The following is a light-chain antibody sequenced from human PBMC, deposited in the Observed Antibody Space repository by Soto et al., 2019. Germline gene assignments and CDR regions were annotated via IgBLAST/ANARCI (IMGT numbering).Light chain of an antibody. J-gene: IGLJ3*02. Sequence: QSVLTQPASVSGSPGQSITISCTGTSSDVGAYNYVSWYQQHPGKAPKLMIYEVSYRPSGVSDRFSGSRSGNTASLTISGLQAEDESDYYWSSYTSSTTWVFGGGTQLTVL. V-gene: IGLV2-14*01. CDR2: EVS. CDR3: SSYTSSTTWV. CDR1: SSDVGAYNY.